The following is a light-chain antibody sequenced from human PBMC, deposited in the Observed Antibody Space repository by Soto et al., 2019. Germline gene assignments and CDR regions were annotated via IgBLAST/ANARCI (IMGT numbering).Light chain of an antibody. V-gene: IGKV1-39*01. CDR1: RSISTD. CDR3: QQSFSTLIA. Sequence: IQMTQSPSSPSASVGDRVTISCRASRSISTDLHWYQQKPGKAPNLLIYGASNLQSGVPSRFSGSGSGTDFTLTITSLQPEDFATYYCQQSFSTLIAFGQGTRLEI. J-gene: IGKJ5*01. CDR2: GAS.